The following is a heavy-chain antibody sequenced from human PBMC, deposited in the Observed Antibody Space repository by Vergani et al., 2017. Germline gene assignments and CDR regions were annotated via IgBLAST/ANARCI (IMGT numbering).Heavy chain of an antibody. CDR3: ASNGPGYCSGGSCYRDAFDI. D-gene: IGHD2-15*01. CDR2: INHSGST. Sequence: QVQLQQWGAGLLKPSETLSLTCAVYGGSFSGYYWSWIRQPPGKGLEWIGEINHSGSTNYNPSLKSRVTISVDTSKNPFSLKLSSVTAADTAVYYCASNGPGYCSGGSCYRDAFDIWGQGTMVTVSS. V-gene: IGHV4-34*01. J-gene: IGHJ3*02. CDR1: GGSFSGYY.